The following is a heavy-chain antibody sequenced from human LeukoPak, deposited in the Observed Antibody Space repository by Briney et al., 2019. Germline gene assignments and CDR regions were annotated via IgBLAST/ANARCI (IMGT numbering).Heavy chain of an antibody. CDR3: ARTYNSGNWFDP. CDR1: GFTLSSYW. D-gene: IGHD1-20*01. J-gene: IGHJ5*02. CDR2: IKQDGSEK. Sequence: GGSLRLSCAASGFTLSSYWMSWVRQAPGKRLEWAANIKQDGSEKYYVDSVKGRLTISRDNAKNSLYLQMNSLRAEDTAVYYCARTYNSGNWFDPWGQGTPVTVSS. V-gene: IGHV3-7*01.